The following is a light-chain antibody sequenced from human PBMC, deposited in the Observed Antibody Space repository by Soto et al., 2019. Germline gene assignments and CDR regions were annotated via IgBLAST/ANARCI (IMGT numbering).Light chain of an antibody. CDR2: GAS. CDR3: QQYGSSPRT. J-gene: IGKJ1*01. CDR1: QSVSNNY. V-gene: IGKV3-20*01. Sequence: EIVLTQSPGTLSLSPGERATLSCRASQSVSNNYLAWYQQKPGQAPRLLIYGASSMATGIPDRFSGSGSGTDFTLTISRLEPEDFAVDYWQQYGSSPRTFGQGTKVEIK.